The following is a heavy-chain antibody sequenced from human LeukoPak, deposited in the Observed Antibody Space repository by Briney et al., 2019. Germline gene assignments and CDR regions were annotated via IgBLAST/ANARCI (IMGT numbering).Heavy chain of an antibody. CDR1: GGSISSYY. V-gene: IGHV4-4*09. D-gene: IGHD3-22*01. CDR3: ARLPYYYDSSGYYLSWFDP. Sequence: SETLSLTCTASGGSISSYYWSWIRQPPGKGLEWIGYIYTSGSTNYNPSLKSRVTISVDTSKNQFSLKLSSVTAADTAVYYCARLPYYYDSSGYYLSWFDPWGQGTLVTVSS. J-gene: IGHJ5*02. CDR2: IYTSGST.